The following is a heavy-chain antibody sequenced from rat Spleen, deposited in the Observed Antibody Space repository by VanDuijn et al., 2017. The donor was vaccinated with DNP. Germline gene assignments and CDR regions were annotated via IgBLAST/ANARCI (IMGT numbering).Heavy chain of an antibody. CDR2: ISSGGST. V-gene: IGHV2S12*01. CDR1: GFSLISYG. J-gene: IGHJ3*01. Sequence: QVQLRESGPGLVQPSQILSLTCTVSGFSLISYGVSWVRQPPGKGLEWIAGISSGGSTFYNSVFKSRLSISRDTSKSQVFLKMNSLQTEDTAVYFCTRDWIRGPFAYWGQGTLVTVSS. CDR3: TRDWIRGPFAY. D-gene: IGHD4-3*01.